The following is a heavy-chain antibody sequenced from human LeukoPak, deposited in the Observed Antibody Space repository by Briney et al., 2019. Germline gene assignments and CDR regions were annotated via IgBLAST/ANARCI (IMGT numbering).Heavy chain of an antibody. V-gene: IGHV1-2*06. CDR3: ARDLVVVPAAMSENWFDP. CDR1: GYTFTDYY. J-gene: IGHJ5*02. CDR2: INPNSGGT. Sequence: ASVKVSCKASGYTFTDYYMHWVRQAPGQGLEWMGRINPNSGGTNYAQKFQGRVTMTRDTSISTAYMELSRLRSDDTAVYYCARDLVVVPAAMSENWFDPWGQGTLVTVSS. D-gene: IGHD2-2*01.